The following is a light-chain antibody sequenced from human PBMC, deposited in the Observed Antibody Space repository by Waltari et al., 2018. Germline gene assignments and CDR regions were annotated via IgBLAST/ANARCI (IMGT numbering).Light chain of an antibody. Sequence: QSALTQPASVSGSPGQSIPISCTGTSSDVGGYNYVSWYQQHPGKAPKLMIYEVSNRPSGVSNRFSGSKSGNTASLTISGLQPEDEADYYCSSYTSSSTLVVFGGGTKLSVL. J-gene: IGLJ2*01. CDR2: EVS. V-gene: IGLV2-14*01. CDR3: SSYTSSSTLVV. CDR1: SSDVGGYNY.